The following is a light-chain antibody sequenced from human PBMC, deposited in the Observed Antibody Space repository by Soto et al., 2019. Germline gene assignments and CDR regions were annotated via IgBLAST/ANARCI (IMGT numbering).Light chain of an antibody. CDR1: ESVSNN. CDR2: GAS. CDR3: QQYSIWRT. J-gene: IGKJ1*01. V-gene: IGKV3D-15*01. Sequence: EIVMTQSPATLSLSPGERATLSCRASESVSNNLAWYQQKAGQAPRLLIYGASTRATGIPARFSGSGSGTEFTRTISSLQSEDFAVYYCQQYSIWRTFGQGTKVDIK.